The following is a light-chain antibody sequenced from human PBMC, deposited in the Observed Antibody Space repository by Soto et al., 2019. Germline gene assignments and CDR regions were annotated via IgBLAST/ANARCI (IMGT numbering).Light chain of an antibody. CDR2: DKS. CDR3: QQYNNWPPST. Sequence: EFVLTQSPGTLSLSPGERATLSCRASQSVSSYLAWYQKKPGQAPRLIXYDKSSRAPGVPARFSGSGTGTDLTLTINSLQSEDFGVYYCQQYNNWPPSTFGQGTRLEI. CDR1: QSVSSY. V-gene: IGKV3-15*01. J-gene: IGKJ5*01.